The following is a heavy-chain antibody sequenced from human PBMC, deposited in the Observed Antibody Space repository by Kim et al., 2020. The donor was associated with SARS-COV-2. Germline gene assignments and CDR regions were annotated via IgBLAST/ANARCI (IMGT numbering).Heavy chain of an antibody. D-gene: IGHD3-10*01. V-gene: IGHV6-1*01. CDR3: ARSGSLNFDY. J-gene: IGHJ4*02. Sequence: YDDYAVSVKSRITINPDTSKNQFSLQLNSVTPEDTAVYYCARSGSLNFDYWGQGTLVTVSS. CDR2: YD.